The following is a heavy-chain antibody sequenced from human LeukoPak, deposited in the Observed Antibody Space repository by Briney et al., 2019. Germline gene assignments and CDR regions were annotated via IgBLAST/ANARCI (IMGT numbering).Heavy chain of an antibody. V-gene: IGHV3-30-3*01. J-gene: IGHJ4*02. CDR2: ISYDISDK. CDR3: ARDGSGSYGFDY. CDR1: GFTFSSYA. Sequence: GGSLRLSCAASGFTFSSYAMHWVRQAPGKGLEWVAIISYDISDKYYADSVKGRFTISRDNSKNTLYLQMNSLRTEDTAVYYCARDGSGSYGFDYWGQGTLVTVSS. D-gene: IGHD1-26*01.